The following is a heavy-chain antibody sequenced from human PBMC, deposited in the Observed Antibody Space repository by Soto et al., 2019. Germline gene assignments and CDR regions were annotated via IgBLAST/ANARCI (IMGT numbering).Heavy chain of an antibody. J-gene: IGHJ4*02. CDR2: IRGGSGGST. V-gene: IGHV3-23*01. CDR3: AKGEYTSSSPDY. CDR1: GFTFNSYA. D-gene: IGHD6-6*01. Sequence: GGALSLSCVASGFTFNSYAMRWVRQAPGKGLEWVSVIRGGSGGSTYYADSVKGRFTISRDNSRNTLYLQMNSLRADDTAVYYCAKGEYTSSSPDYWGQGTLVTVSS.